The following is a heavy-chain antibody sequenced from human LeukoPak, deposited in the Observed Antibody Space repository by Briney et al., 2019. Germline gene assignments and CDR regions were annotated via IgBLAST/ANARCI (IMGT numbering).Heavy chain of an antibody. CDR1: GGTFSSYA. D-gene: IGHD1-26*01. CDR3: ARGGEELLRYYYYRDV. Sequence: ASVKVSCKASGGTFSSYAISWVRQAPGQELEWMGGIIPIFGTANYAQKFQGRVTITADESTSTAYMELSSLRSEDTAVYYCARGGEELLRYYYYRDVWGKGPRVTVSS. J-gene: IGHJ6*03. V-gene: IGHV1-69*13. CDR2: IIPIFGTA.